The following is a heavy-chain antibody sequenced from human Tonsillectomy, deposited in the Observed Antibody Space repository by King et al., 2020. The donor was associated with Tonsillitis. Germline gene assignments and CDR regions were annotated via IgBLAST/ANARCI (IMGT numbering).Heavy chain of an antibody. D-gene: IGHD2-15*01. J-gene: IGHJ4*02. CDR3: AKVYYGGYCSGVTCHPSVVLSNHFDY. CDR1: GFTFSTYA. CDR2: ISGSGGHT. V-gene: IGHV3-23*04. Sequence: LVESGGGLVQPGGSLRLSCAASGFTFSTYAMSWVRQAPGKGLEWVSTISGSGGHTYYADSVKGRFTISRDNSKNTLYLQMNSLRAEDTDVYYCAKVYYGGYCSGVTCHPSVVLSNHFDYWGQGTLVTVSS.